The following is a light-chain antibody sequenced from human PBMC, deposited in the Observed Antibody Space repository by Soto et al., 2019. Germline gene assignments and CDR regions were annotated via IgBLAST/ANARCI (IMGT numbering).Light chain of an antibody. V-gene: IGLV1-51*01. CDR3: ATWDSRLSAVV. CDR2: DTN. Sequence: QSVLTQPPSVSAAPGQKVTISCSGGSSNIGKNSVSWYQQLPGTAPKVLICDTNERPSGIPDRFSGSKSGTSATLGITGLQTGDDADYYCATWDSRLSAVVFGGGTKVTVL. CDR1: SSNIGKNS. J-gene: IGLJ2*01.